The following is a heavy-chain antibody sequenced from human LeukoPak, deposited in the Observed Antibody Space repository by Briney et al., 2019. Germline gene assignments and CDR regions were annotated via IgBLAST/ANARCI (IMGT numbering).Heavy chain of an antibody. Sequence: GGSLRLSCLASEYTFSSYSINWVRQAPGKGLEWVSSISVWSNYIYYADSVRGRFRISRDDARDSLFLEMNSLRAEDTAVYYCVRLRRNSDTSGFYYYYDFWGQGTLVTVSS. CDR2: ISVWSNYI. V-gene: IGHV3-21*01. J-gene: IGHJ4*02. CDR3: VRLRRNSDTSGFYYYYDF. D-gene: IGHD3-22*01. CDR1: EYTFSSYS.